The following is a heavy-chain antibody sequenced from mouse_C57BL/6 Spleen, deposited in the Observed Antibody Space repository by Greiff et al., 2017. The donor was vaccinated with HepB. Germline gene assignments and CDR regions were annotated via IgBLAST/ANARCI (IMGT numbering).Heavy chain of an antibody. V-gene: IGHV1-19*01. Sequence: VQLQQSGPVLVKPGASVKMSCKASGYTFTDYYMNWVKQSHGKSLEWIGVINPYNGGTSYNQKFKGKATLTVDKSSSTAYMELNSLTSEDSAVYYCARDPSNYSYWGQGTLVTVSA. CDR1: GYTFTDYY. CDR2: INPYNGGT. D-gene: IGHD2-5*01. CDR3: ARDPSNYSY. J-gene: IGHJ3*01.